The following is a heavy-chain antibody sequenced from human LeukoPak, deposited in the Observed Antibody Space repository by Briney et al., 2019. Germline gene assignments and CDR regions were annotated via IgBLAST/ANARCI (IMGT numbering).Heavy chain of an antibody. D-gene: IGHD3-10*01. V-gene: IGHV3-21*01. J-gene: IGHJ4*02. CDR1: EFSVSTYG. Sequence: GGSLRLSCSASEFSVSTYGMNWVRQAPGKGLEWVSSISSSSSYIYYADSVKGRFSISRDNAKNSLYLQMNSLRAEDTAVYYCAREGVRGATPTLFDYWGQGTLVTVSS. CDR3: AREGVRGATPTLFDY. CDR2: ISSSSSYI.